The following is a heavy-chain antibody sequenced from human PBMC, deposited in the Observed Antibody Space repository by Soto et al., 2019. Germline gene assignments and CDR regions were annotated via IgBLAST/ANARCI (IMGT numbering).Heavy chain of an antibody. CDR1: GFTFTSSA. Sequence: QMQLVQSGPEVKKPGTSVKVSCKASGFTFTSSAVQWVRQARGQRLEWLGWIVVGSGNTNYAQKFQERVTITRDMSTSTAYMELSSLRSEDTAVYYCAAAGGVAGAFDYWGQGTLVAVSS. D-gene: IGHD6-19*01. CDR2: IVVGSGNT. J-gene: IGHJ4*02. V-gene: IGHV1-58*01. CDR3: AAAGGVAGAFDY.